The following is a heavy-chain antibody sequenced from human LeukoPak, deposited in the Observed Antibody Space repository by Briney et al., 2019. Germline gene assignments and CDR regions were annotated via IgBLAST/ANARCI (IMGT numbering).Heavy chain of an antibody. V-gene: IGHV4-4*07. Sequence: SETLSLTCTVSGGSISSYYWSWIRQPAGKGLEWIGRIYTSGSTNYNPSLKSRVTMSVDTSKNQFSLKLSSVTAADTAVYYCVREEYYYDSSGYYSLFDYWGQGTLVTVSS. CDR1: GGSISSYY. D-gene: IGHD3-22*01. J-gene: IGHJ4*02. CDR2: IYTSGST. CDR3: VREEYYYDSSGYYSLFDY.